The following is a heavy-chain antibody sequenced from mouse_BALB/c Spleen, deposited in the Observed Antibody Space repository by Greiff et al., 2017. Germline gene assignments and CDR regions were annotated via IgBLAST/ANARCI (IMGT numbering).Heavy chain of an antibody. V-gene: IGHV5-12-1*01. J-gene: IGHJ4*01. CDR3: ARHGGLPYAMDY. CDR2: ISSGGGST. D-gene: IGHD2-2*01. Sequence: EVKLEESGGGLVKPGGSLKLSCAASGFAFSSYDMSWVRQTPEKRLEWVAYISSGGGSTYYPDTVKGRFTISRDNAKNTLYLQMSSLKSEDTAMYYCARHGGLPYAMDYWGQGTSVTVSS. CDR1: GFAFSSYD.